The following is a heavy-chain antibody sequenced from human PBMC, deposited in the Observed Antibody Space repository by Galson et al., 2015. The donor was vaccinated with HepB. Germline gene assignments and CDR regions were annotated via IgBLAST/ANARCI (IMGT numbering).Heavy chain of an antibody. J-gene: IGHJ4*02. V-gene: IGHV3-23*01. CDR1: GFTFSSYA. CDR3: AKDFRWFGEPNYFDY. CDR2: ISGSGGST. D-gene: IGHD3-10*01. Sequence: SLRLSCAASGFTFSSYAMSWVRQAPGKGLEWVSAISGSGGSTYYADSVKGRFTISRDNSKNTLYLQMNSLRAEDTAVYYCAKDFRWFGEPNYFDYWGQGTLVTVSS.